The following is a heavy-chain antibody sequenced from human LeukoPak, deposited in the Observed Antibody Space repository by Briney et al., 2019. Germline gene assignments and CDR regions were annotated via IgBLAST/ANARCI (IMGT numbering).Heavy chain of an antibody. Sequence: SETLSLTCTVGGGSLSGHYWGWIRQPPEKGLELLGHIYYTGTTFYNPSLNSPVTIALDTSRNQFSLRLTSVTAADAAVYYCARFSWGCSTASCYLSDWGQGALVTVSS. CDR3: ARFSWGCSTASCYLSD. V-gene: IGHV4-59*11. CDR1: GGSLSGHY. D-gene: IGHD2-2*01. CDR2: IYYTGTT. J-gene: IGHJ4*02.